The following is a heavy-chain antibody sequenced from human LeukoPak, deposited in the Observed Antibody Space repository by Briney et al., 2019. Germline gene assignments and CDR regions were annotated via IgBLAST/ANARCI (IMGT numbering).Heavy chain of an antibody. V-gene: IGHV4-39*07. CDR1: GGSTSSSNYY. Sequence: SETLSLTCTVSGGSTSSSNYYWGWIRQPPGKGLEWIGSMSYTGSTNYNPSLKSRVTMSVDTSKNQFSLKLSSVTAADTAVYYCARDVNRGDYFDYWGQGTLVTVSS. D-gene: IGHD3-10*01. CDR3: ARDVNRGDYFDY. CDR2: MSYTGST. J-gene: IGHJ4*02.